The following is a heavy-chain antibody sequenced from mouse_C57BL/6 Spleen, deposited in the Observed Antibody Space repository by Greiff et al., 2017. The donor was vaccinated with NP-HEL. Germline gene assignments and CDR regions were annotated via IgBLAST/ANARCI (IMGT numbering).Heavy chain of an antibody. CDR1: GYSITSDY. CDR3: ARYKRLGEEGDYYAMDY. V-gene: IGHV3-8*01. D-gene: IGHD4-1*01. J-gene: IGHJ4*01. Sequence: VQLQQSGPGLAKPSQTLSLTCSVTGYSITSDYWNWIRKFPGNKLEYMGYISYSGSTYYNPSLKSRISITRDTSKNQYYLQLNSVTTEDTATYYCARYKRLGEEGDYYAMDYWGQGTSVTVSS. CDR2: ISYSGST.